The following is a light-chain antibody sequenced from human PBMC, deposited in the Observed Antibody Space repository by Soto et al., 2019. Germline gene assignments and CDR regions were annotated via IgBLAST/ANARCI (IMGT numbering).Light chain of an antibody. J-gene: IGKJ1*01. CDR3: QQYSIYWT. CDR1: QSISTW. V-gene: IGKV1-5*03. Sequence: QMTQSPSALPAAVGHRVTITFRASQSISTWLAWYQQKPGKAPNLLIYKASYLASGVPSRFRGGGPGTEFTLTISSLQPDDFATYYCQQYSIYWTFGQGTKVDIK. CDR2: KAS.